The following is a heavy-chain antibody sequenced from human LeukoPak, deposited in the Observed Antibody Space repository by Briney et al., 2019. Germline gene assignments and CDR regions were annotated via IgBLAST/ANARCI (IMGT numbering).Heavy chain of an antibody. D-gene: IGHD3-22*01. CDR3: ARYYYDRSGYYYYY. J-gene: IGHJ4*02. V-gene: IGHV1-46*01. Sequence: ASVKVSCKASGYTFTSYYMHWVRQAPGQGVEWMGIINPSGGSTSYAHKFQGRVTMTRDTSTSTDYMELSSLRSGATAAYYCARYYYDRSGYYYYYWGEGPLATLS. CDR2: INPSGGST. CDR1: GYTFTSYY.